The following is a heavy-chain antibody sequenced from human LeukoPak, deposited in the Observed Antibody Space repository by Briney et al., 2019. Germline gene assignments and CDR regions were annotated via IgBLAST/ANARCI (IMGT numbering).Heavy chain of an antibody. CDR3: ARDKSTFDY. Sequence: SETLSLTCTVSGGSISSSSYYWGWIRQPPGKGLEWIGSIYYSGSTYYNPSLKSRVTISVDTSKNQFSLKLSSVTAADTAVCYCARDKSTFDYWGQGTLVTVSS. CDR2: IYYSGST. J-gene: IGHJ4*02. V-gene: IGHV4-39*01. CDR1: GGSISSSSYY.